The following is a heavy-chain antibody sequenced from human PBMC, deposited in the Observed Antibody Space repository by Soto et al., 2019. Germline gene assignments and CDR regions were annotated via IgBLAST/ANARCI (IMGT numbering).Heavy chain of an antibody. CDR3: SRDSGNYDILTGYYTYGYFDY. J-gene: IGHJ4*01. CDR1: GFTFSSYW. D-gene: IGHD3-9*01. Sequence: EVQLVESGGGLVQPGGSLRLSCAASGFTFSSYWMSWVRQAPGKGLEWVANIKHDGSEKYYVYSVKGRFTISRDNAKNSLYLQMNGLRAEDTAVYYCSRDSGNYDILTGYYTYGYFDYWGHGTLVTVSS. V-gene: IGHV3-7*01. CDR2: IKHDGSEK.